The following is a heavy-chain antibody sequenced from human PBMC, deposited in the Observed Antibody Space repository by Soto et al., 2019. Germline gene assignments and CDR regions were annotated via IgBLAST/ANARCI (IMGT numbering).Heavy chain of an antibody. J-gene: IGHJ4*02. V-gene: IGHV3-23*01. CDR1: GFTFSSYD. Sequence: EVQLLESGGGLVQPGGSLRLSCAASGFTFSSYDMSWVRQAPGKGLEWVSVISGSGGTTDYADSVKGRFTISRDNSKNTLYLQMNSLRADDTAVYYCAKVRVVTTYNFDYWGQGTLVTVSS. CDR2: ISGSGGTT. CDR3: AKVRVVTTYNFDY. D-gene: IGHD3-3*01.